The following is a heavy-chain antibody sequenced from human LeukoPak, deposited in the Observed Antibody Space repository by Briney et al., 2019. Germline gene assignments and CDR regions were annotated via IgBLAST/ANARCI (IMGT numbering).Heavy chain of an antibody. J-gene: IGHJ4*02. CDR1: GGSVSRGGYY. CDR3: ATADWESFYFDS. Sequence: SETLSLTCTVSGGSVSRGGYYWNWIRQHPGKGLEWIGFTSYSEGTYYNPSLMSRITISVDVSQNQFSLKMRDVTAADTAVYFCATADWESFYFDSWGQGALVAVSS. CDR2: TSYSEGT. D-gene: IGHD1-26*01. V-gene: IGHV4-31*03.